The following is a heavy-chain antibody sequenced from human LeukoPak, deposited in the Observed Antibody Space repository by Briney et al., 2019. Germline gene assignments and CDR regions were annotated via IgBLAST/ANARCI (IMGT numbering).Heavy chain of an antibody. V-gene: IGHV4-61*02. CDR2: IYTSGST. D-gene: IGHD3-10*01. CDR1: GGSISSGSYY. CDR3: ARDPFIWFGEDFDY. J-gene: IGHJ4*02. Sequence: PSEALSLTCTVSGGSISSGSYYWTWIRQPAGKGLEWIGRIYTSGSTNYNPSLRSRVTISVDTSKNQFSLKLSSVTAADTAVYYCARDPFIWFGEDFDYWGQGTLVTVSS.